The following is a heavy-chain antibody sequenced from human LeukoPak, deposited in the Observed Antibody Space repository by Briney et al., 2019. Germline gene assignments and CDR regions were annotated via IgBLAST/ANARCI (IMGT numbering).Heavy chain of an antibody. CDR3: ARVNIAADWADAFDI. CDR1: GGSISSGGYS. V-gene: IGHV4-30-4*07. J-gene: IGHJ3*02. D-gene: IGHD6-6*01. CDR2: IYYGGST. Sequence: PSETLSLTCAVSGGSISSGGYSWSWIRQPPGKGLEWIGYIYYGGSTYYNPSLKSRVTISVDTSKNQFSLKLSSVTAADTAVYYCARVNIAADWADAFDIWGQGTMVTVSS.